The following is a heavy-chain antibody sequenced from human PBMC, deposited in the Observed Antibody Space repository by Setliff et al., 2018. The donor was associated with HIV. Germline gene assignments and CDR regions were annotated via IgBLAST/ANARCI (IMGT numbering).Heavy chain of an antibody. V-gene: IGHV1-69*13. D-gene: IGHD6-13*01. CDR2: IIPMYNIP. CDR1: GGTLSNYV. CDR3: ARDQTGVAAAAFGGGSAWSDEGFDI. Sequence: GASVKVSCKTSGGTLSNYVITWVRQAPGQGLEWMGMIIPMYNIPAYAQKFQGRVTFTADESTSTAYMELSRLSTEDTAVYYCARDQTGVAAAAFGGGSAWSDEGFDIWGQGTMVTVSS. J-gene: IGHJ3*02.